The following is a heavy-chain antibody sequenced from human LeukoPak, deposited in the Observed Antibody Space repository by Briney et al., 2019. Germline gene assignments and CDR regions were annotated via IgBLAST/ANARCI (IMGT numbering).Heavy chain of an antibody. V-gene: IGHV4-34*01. D-gene: IGHD3-10*01. CDR2: INHSGST. CDR3: ARSKASGAFNWFDP. CDR1: GGSFSGYY. J-gene: IGHJ5*02. Sequence: SSETLSLTCAVYGGSFSGYYWSWIRQPPGKGLEWIGEINHSGSTNYNPSPKSRVTISVDTSKNQFSLKLSSVTAADTAVYYCARSKASGAFNWFDPWGQGTLVTVSS.